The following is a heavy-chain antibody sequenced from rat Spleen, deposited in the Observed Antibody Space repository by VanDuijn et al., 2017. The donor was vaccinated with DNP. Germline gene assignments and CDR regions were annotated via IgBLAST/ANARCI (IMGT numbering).Heavy chain of an antibody. CDR3: TTSEAYTTDA. Sequence: EVQLVESGGGLVQPGGSLKLSCAASGFTFSDYYMAWVRQAPTKGLEWVASITYDGGSTYYRDSVKGRITLSRDNAKDTLYLQMDSLRSEDTATYYCTTSEAYTTDAWGQGVMVTVSS. CDR1: GFTFSDYY. J-gene: IGHJ2*01. V-gene: IGHV5-20*01. CDR2: ITYDGGST. D-gene: IGHD1-6*01.